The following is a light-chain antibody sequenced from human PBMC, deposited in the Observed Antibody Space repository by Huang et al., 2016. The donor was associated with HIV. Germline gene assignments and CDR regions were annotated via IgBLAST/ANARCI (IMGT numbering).Light chain of an antibody. V-gene: IGKV2-28*01. CDR2: LSS. Sequence: TVMTQSPLYLPVTPGQPAFISCRSNQSLLHDNGHNYLDWYFQKPGQSPQLLIYLSSFRASGVPDRFSAGGFGTDFTLIINKVETEDVGIYFCMQSLQIQYTFGPGTRVDL. CDR1: QSLLHDNGHNY. J-gene: IGKJ3*01. CDR3: MQSLQIQYT.